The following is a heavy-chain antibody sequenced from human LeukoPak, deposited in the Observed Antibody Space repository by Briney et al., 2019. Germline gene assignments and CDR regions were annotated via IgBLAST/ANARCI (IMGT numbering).Heavy chain of an antibody. CDR2: IYHSGST. CDR3: AVKRAYTFWFAD. Sequence: PSETLSLTCDVSGYSISSGSYWGWIRQPPGKGLEWIGSIYHSGSTYYKPSLKGRATISVDTSKNRFSLKLTSVTAADTATYYCAVKRAYTFWFADWGQGALVTVSS. CDR1: GYSISSGSY. V-gene: IGHV4-38-2*01. D-gene: IGHD5-18*01. J-gene: IGHJ4*02.